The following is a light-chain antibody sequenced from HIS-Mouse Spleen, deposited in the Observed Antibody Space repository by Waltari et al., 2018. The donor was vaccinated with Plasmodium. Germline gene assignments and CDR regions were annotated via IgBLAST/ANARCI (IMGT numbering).Light chain of an antibody. Sequence: EIVMTQSPATLSVSPGDRATLSCRARQSVSSNLAWYQQKPGQAPRLIIYGASTRATGSPARFSVSGSGTEFTLTISSLKSEYFAVYYCQQYNHRSFTIGPGTKVD. V-gene: IGKV3-15*01. CDR1: QSVSSN. CDR2: GAS. CDR3: QQYNHRSFT. J-gene: IGKJ3*01.